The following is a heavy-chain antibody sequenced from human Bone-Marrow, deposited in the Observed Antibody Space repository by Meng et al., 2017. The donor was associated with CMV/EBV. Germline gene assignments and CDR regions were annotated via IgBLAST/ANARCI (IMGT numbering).Heavy chain of an antibody. Sequence: GSLRLSCTVSGGSISSSSYYWGWIRQPPGKGLEWIGSIYYSGSTYYNPSLKSRVTISVDTSKNQFSLKLSSVTAADTAVYYCARQGVAGTALHLDYWGQGTLVTVSS. CDR2: IYYSGST. D-gene: IGHD3-10*01. V-gene: IGHV4-39*07. CDR3: ARQGVAGTALHLDY. CDR1: GGSISSSSYY. J-gene: IGHJ4*02.